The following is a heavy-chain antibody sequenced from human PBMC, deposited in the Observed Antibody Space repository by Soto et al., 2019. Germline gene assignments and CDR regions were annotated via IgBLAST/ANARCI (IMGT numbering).Heavy chain of an antibody. D-gene: IGHD3-9*01. CDR2: IIPIFGTA. CDR3: AIRTNFDWLPRFDD. V-gene: IGHV1-69*13. CDR1: GGTFSSYA. J-gene: IGHJ4*02. Sequence: SVKVSCKAYGGTFSSYAISWVRQAPGQGLEWMGGIIPIFGTANYAQKFQGRVTITADESTSTAYMELSSLRYEDTAVYYCAIRTNFDWLPRFDDWGQGTLVT.